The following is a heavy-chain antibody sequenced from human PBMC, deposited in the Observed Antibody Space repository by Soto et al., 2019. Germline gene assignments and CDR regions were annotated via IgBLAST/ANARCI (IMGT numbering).Heavy chain of an antibody. CDR3: AKRPASIITFDY. D-gene: IGHD2-2*01. V-gene: IGHV3-23*01. CDR1: GFTFSNYA. J-gene: IGHJ4*02. CDR2: ISGNGGST. Sequence: GGSLRLSCAASGFTFSNYAMSWVRQAPGKGLEWVSTISGNGGSTYYADSVKGRFTISRDNSKNMLFLQINSLRDDDSAVYYCAKRPASIITFDYWGQGPPVTVP.